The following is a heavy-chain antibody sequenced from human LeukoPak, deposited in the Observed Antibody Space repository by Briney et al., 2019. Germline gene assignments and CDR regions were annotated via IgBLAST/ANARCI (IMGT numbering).Heavy chain of an antibody. V-gene: IGHV3-30*02. CDR3: ASRRGGIVGDY. CDR1: GFTFSIYG. Sequence: GGPLTLSCAASGFTFSIYGMHWVPRAPGKALEWVTLIGYDGSNKYYADSVKGRFTISRNNSKNTVYLQMNSLRAEDTAVYYCASRRGGIVGDYWGQGTLVTVSS. J-gene: IGHJ4*02. D-gene: IGHD2-15*01. CDR2: IGYDGSNK.